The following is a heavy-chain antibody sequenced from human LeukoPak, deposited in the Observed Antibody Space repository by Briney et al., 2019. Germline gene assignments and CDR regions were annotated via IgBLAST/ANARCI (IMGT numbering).Heavy chain of an antibody. CDR3: AGFYDFWSGHYGLDY. V-gene: IGHV1-2*02. D-gene: IGHD3-3*01. J-gene: IGHJ4*02. CDR1: GYTFTDYY. CDR2: INPNSGGT. Sequence: ASVRVSCKASGYTFTDYYMHWVRQAPGQGLEWMGWINPNSGGTNYAQKLQGRVTMTTDTSTSTACMELSSLRSEDTAVYYCAGFYDFWSGHYGLDYWGQGTLVTVSS.